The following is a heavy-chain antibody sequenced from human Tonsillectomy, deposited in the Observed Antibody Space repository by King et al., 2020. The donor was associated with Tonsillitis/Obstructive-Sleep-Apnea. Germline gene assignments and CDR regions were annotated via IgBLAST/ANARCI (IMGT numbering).Heavy chain of an antibody. J-gene: IGHJ5*02. V-gene: IGHV4-31*03. CDR3: ARDTVDCSGGSCYSNWFDP. Sequence: QLQESGPGLVKPSQTLSLTCTVSGGSISSGGYYWSWIRQHPGKGLEWIGYSYYSGSTYYNPSLQSRVNISADTSKNQFSLKLSSVTAADTAVYYCARDTVDCSGGSCYSNWFDPWGQGTLVTVSS. CDR1: GGSISSGGYY. CDR2: SYYSGST. D-gene: IGHD2-15*01.